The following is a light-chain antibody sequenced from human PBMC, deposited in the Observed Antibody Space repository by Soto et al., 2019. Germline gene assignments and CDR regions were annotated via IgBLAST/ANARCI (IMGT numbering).Light chain of an antibody. CDR1: QDIRNY. V-gene: IGKV1-16*02. Sequence: DIQMTQSPSSLSASVGDRITITCRASQDIRNYLAWFQQKPGKAPKSLIYAASTLQPGVPSKFSGSGSGTEFTLTIISLQPEDFATYYCQQYVTFPRTFCQWITVEIK. CDR2: AAS. CDR3: QQYVTFPRT. J-gene: IGKJ1*01.